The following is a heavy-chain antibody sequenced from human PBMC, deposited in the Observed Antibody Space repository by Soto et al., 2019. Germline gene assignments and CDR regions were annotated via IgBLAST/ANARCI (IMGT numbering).Heavy chain of an antibody. CDR2: IYYSGST. Sequence: SLTCTVSGGSISSSSYYWGWIRQPPGKGLEWIGSIYYSGSTYYNPSLKSRVTISVDTSKNQFSLKLSSVTAADTAVYYCAKQALGYCSGGSCYSRSGGYYYYGMDVWGQGTTVTVSS. J-gene: IGHJ6*02. CDR3: AKQALGYCSGGSCYSRSGGYYYYGMDV. D-gene: IGHD2-15*01. CDR1: GGSISSSSYY. V-gene: IGHV4-39*01.